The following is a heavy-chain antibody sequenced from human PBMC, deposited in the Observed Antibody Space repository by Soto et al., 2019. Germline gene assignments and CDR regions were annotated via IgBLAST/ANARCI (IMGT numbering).Heavy chain of an antibody. CDR1: GYSFTSYW. D-gene: IGHD3-22*01. V-gene: IGHV5-51*01. CDR3: VRPDSNGYYAY. Sequence: GESLKISCKGSGYSFTSYWVAWVRQMPGKGLEWMGIVNPGDSDTRYSPSFQGQVTVSADKSISTAYLHWNSLKASDTAMYYCVRPDSNGYYAYWGQGTPVTVSS. CDR2: VNPGDSDT. J-gene: IGHJ4*02.